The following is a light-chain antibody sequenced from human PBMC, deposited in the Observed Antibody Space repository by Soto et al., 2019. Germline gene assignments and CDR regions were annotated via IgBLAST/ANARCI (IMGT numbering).Light chain of an antibody. J-gene: IGKJ4*01. Sequence: VLTQSPATLSLSPGERATLSCRASQTVSSYLAWYQQKPGQAPRLLIYYGSNRATGIPARFSGSGSGTDYTPTITTLLPKDCPVDYCQHRSSWQFLTFGGGTKVEI. CDR1: QTVSSY. CDR2: YGS. CDR3: QHRSSWQFLT. V-gene: IGKV3-11*01.